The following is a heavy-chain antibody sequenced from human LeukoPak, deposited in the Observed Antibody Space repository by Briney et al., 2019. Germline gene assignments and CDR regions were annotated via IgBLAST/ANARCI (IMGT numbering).Heavy chain of an antibody. D-gene: IGHD3-3*01. Sequence: SETLSLTRSVSGGSISGYYWSWIRQPPGKGLEWIGYIYNSVNTNYNPSLKSRLIMSLDTSKNQISLKLSSVTAAGTAVYYCARVQLRFSPFDPWGQGTPVTVSS. J-gene: IGHJ5*02. CDR3: ARVQLRFSPFDP. V-gene: IGHV4-59*01. CDR2: IYNSVNT. CDR1: GGSISGYY.